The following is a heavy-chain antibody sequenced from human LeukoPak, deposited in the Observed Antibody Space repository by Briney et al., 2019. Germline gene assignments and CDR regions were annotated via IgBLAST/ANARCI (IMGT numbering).Heavy chain of an antibody. CDR1: AFTFSSYG. D-gene: IGHD3-22*01. CDR2: IRSDGSDT. J-gene: IGHJ4*02. Sequence: PGGSLRLSCAASAFTFSSYGMHWVRQAPGKGLEWVAFIRSDGSDTYSAASVKGRFTISRDNSKNTLWLQMNSLRAEDTAVYYCAKHDSSSDFWGQGTLVTVSS. V-gene: IGHV3-30*02. CDR3: AKHDSSSDF.